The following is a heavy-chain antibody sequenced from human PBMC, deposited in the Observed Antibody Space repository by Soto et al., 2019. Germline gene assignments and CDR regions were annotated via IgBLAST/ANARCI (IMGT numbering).Heavy chain of an antibody. CDR3: ARVWTVVPAAPNDYYYYYGMDV. CDR2: ISAYNDTA. Sequence: GASVRVSCKASGYTFTSYGISWVRPAPGQELEWMGRISAYNDTANYAQKLQGRVTMTTDESTSTAYMELSSLRSEDTAVYYCARVWTVVPAAPNDYYYYYGMDVWGQGTTVTVSS. CDR1: GYTFTSYG. V-gene: IGHV1-18*01. D-gene: IGHD2-2*01. J-gene: IGHJ6*02.